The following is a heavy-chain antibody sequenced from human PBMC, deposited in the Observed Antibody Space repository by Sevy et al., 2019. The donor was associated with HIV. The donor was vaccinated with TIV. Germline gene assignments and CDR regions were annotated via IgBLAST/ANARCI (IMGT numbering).Heavy chain of an antibody. D-gene: IGHD1-1*01. CDR2: ISSSSTI. V-gene: IGHV3-48*02. J-gene: IGHJ4*02. CDR1: GFTFSSYS. CDR3: ARGEQVH. Sequence: GSLRLSCAASGFTFSSYSMNWVRQAPGKGLEWVSYISSSSTIYYADSVKGRFTISRDNAKNSLYLQMNSLRDEDTAVYYCARGEQVHWGQGTLVTVSS.